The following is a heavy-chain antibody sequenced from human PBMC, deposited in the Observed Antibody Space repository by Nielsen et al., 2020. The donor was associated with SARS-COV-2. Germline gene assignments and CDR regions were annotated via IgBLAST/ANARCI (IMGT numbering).Heavy chain of an antibody. CDR3: AKLGAMGDY. CDR1: GFTFSDYY. CDR2: ISGSGGII. Sequence: GESLKISCVASGFTFSDYYMTWIRQAPGKGLEWVSYISGSGGIIYYTDSVKGRFTISRDNAKNSLYLQMNSLRAEDTALYYCAKLGAMGDYWGQGTLVTVSS. J-gene: IGHJ4*02. D-gene: IGHD1-26*01. V-gene: IGHV3-11*01.